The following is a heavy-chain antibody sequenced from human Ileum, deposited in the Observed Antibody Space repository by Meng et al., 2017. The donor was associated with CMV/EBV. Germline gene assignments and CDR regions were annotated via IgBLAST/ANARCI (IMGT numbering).Heavy chain of an antibody. Sequence: GGSLRLSCAASGFTVSSNYMSWVRQAPGKGLEWVSVIYSGGSTYYADSVKGRFTISRDNYKNTLYLQMNRLRAEDTAVYDCARYGSGSHSFDYWGQGTLVTVSS. J-gene: IGHJ4*02. CDR2: IYSGGST. CDR3: ARYGSGSHSFDY. V-gene: IGHV3-53*01. D-gene: IGHD3-10*01. CDR1: GFTVSSNY.